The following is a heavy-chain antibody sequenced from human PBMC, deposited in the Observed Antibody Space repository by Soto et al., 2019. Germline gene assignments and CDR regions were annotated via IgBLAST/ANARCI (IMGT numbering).Heavy chain of an antibody. Sequence: RRLSCAASGFNFSDHYMNWIRQAPGKGLEWVSYISGSSRYTNFADSVKGRFTISRDNAKNSLYLQMNSLRAEDTAVYYCARHTSGWHYYDYWGQGTPVTVSS. J-gene: IGHJ4*02. CDR1: GFNFSDHY. CDR2: ISGSSRYT. V-gene: IGHV3-11*06. D-gene: IGHD6-19*01. CDR3: ARHTSGWHYYDY.